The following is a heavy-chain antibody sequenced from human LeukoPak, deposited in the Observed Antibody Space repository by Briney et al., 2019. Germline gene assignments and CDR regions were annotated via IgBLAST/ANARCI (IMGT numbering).Heavy chain of an antibody. Sequence: GGSLRLSCAASGFTFSSYWMSWVRQAPGKGLEWVANIKKDASEKYYVDSVKGRFTISRDNAKNSLYLQMNSLRAEDTALYYCAKVSTLKAYLDAFDIWGQGTMVTVSS. J-gene: IGHJ3*02. V-gene: IGHV3-7*03. CDR3: AKVSTLKAYLDAFDI. CDR2: IKKDASEK. CDR1: GFTFSSYW. D-gene: IGHD3-16*01.